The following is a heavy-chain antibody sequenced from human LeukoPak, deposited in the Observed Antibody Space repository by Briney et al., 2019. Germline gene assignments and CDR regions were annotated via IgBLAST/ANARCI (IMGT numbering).Heavy chain of an antibody. V-gene: IGHV4-34*01. CDR3: ARGSIVVVVAALRFNWFDP. CDR1: GGSFSGYY. Sequence: PSETLSLTCAVYGGSFSGYYWSWIRQPPGKGLEWIGEINHSGSTNYNPSLKSRVTISVDTSKNQFSLKLSSVTAADTAVYYCARGSIVVVVAALRFNWFDPWGQGTLVTVSS. D-gene: IGHD2-15*01. CDR2: INHSGST. J-gene: IGHJ5*02.